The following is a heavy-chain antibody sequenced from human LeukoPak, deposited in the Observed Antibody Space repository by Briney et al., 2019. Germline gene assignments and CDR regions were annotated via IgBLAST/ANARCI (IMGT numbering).Heavy chain of an antibody. Sequence: GGSLRLSCAASGFTFSSYWMSWVRQAPGKGLEWVANIKQDGSEKYYVDSVKGRFTISRDNAKNSLYLQMNSLRAEDTAVYYCARDLRFEGNYYFDYWGQGTLVTVSS. D-gene: IGHD3-3*01. J-gene: IGHJ4*02. CDR2: IKQDGSEK. CDR1: GFTFSSYW. CDR3: ARDLRFEGNYYFDY. V-gene: IGHV3-7*03.